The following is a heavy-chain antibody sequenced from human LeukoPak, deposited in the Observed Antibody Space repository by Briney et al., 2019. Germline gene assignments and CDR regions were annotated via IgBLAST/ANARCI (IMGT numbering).Heavy chain of an antibody. Sequence: AGGSLRLTCVDSGFTFTNAWMSWVRQAPGKGLEWIGRIKSKTDGETTNYAEPVRGRFTISRDDSKSAVYLQMNSLKIEDTAVYYCTTDLGTYYHGSQRLIPIDYWGQGTLVTVSS. J-gene: IGHJ4*02. V-gene: IGHV3-15*01. D-gene: IGHD3-10*01. CDR2: IKSKTDGETT. CDR3: TTDLGTYYHGSQRLIPIDY. CDR1: GFTFTNAW.